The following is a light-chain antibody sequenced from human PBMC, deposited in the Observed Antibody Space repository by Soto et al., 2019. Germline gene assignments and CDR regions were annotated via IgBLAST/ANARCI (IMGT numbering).Light chain of an antibody. J-gene: IGKJ4*01. V-gene: IGKV1-9*01. CDR1: QGISSF. CDR3: QQLDGYPLT. CDR2: AAS. Sequence: DIQLTQSPSFLSASVGDRVTITCRASQGISSFLAWFQQKPGKAPNLLIYAASTLQSGVPSRFSGSGSGTEFTLTINSLQPEDSATYYCQQLDGYPLTFGGGTKVEIK.